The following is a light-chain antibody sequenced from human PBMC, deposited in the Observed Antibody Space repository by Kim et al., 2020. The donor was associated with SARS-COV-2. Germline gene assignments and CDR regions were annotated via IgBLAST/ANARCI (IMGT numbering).Light chain of an antibody. CDR3: NSRVGSRDHYV. CDR1: VLRRYH. V-gene: IGLV3-19*01. J-gene: IGLJ1*01. Sequence: SSELTQDPVVSVALGQTVSITCQGDVLRRYHASWYQQKPGQAPVLVIYGKDSRASGIPDRFSGSSSGDTTSLTITGAQAEDEADYYCNSRVGSRDHYVFGPGTKVTVL. CDR2: GKD.